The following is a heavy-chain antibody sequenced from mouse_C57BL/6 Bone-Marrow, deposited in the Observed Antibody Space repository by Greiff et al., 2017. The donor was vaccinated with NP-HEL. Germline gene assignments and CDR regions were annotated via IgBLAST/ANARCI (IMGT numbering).Heavy chain of an antibody. J-gene: IGHJ1*03. D-gene: IGHD1-1*01. Sequence: QVQLQQSGAELAKPGASVKLSCKASGYTFTSYWMHWVNQRPGQGLEWIGYINPSSGYTKYNQKFKDKATLTADKSSSTAYMQLSSLTYEDSAVYYCASQTVVAPYGVWGTGTTVTVSS. CDR2: INPSSGYT. CDR3: ASQTVVAPYGV. V-gene: IGHV1-7*01. CDR1: GYTFTSYW.